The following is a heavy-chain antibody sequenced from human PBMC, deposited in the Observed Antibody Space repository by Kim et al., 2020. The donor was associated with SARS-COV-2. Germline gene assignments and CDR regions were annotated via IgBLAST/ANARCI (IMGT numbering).Heavy chain of an antibody. CDR2: FDPEDGET. CDR3: ATPGPEKQQLRLGFDY. D-gene: IGHD6-13*01. Sequence: ASVKVSCKVSGYTLTELSMHWVRQAPGKGLEWMGGFDPEDGETIYAQKFQGRVTMTEDTSTDTAYMELSSLRSEDTAVYYCATPGPEKQQLRLGFDYWGQGTLVTVSS. CDR1: GYTLTELS. V-gene: IGHV1-24*01. J-gene: IGHJ4*02.